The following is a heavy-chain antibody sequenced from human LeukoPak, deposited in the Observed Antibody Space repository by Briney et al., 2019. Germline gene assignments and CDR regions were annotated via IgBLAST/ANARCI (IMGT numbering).Heavy chain of an antibody. CDR1: GFIVSSNY. CDR3: AKDRETLHYYYYGMDV. D-gene: IGHD1-26*01. J-gene: IGHJ6*02. Sequence: GGSLRLSCAASGFIVSSNYMTWVRQAPGKGLEWVSGISWNSGSIGYADSVKGRFTISRDNAKNSLFLQMNSLRTEDTALYYCAKDRETLHYYYYGMDVWGQGTTVTVSS. V-gene: IGHV3-9*01. CDR2: ISWNSGSI.